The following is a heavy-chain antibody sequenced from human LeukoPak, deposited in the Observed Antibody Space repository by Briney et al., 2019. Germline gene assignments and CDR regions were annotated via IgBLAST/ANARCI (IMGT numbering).Heavy chain of an antibody. CDR2: ISWNSGSI. J-gene: IGHJ4*02. Sequence: GGSLRLSCAASGFTFDDYAMHWVRQAPGKGLEWVSGISWNSGSIGYADSVKGRFTISRDNAKNSLYLQMNTLRAEDTAVYYCARGEGLGTTNGGYYFAYWGQGSLVIVSS. D-gene: IGHD1-26*01. CDR1: GFTFDDYA. V-gene: IGHV3-9*01. CDR3: ARGEGLGTTNGGYYFAY.